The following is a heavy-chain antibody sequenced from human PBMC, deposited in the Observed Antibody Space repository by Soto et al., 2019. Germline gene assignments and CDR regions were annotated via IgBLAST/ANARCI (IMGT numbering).Heavy chain of an antibody. J-gene: IGHJ5*02. D-gene: IGHD2-21*01. CDR3: ARGRSDQYRGGGNWFDP. CDR2: IYHSGST. V-gene: IGHV4-30-2*01. Sequence: SETLSLTCAVSGGSISSGGYSWSWIRQPPGKGLEWIGYIYHSGSTYYNPSLESRVTISVDRSKNQFSLKLSSVTAADTAVYYCARGRSDQYRGGGNWFDPWGQGTLVTVSS. CDR1: GGSISSGGYS.